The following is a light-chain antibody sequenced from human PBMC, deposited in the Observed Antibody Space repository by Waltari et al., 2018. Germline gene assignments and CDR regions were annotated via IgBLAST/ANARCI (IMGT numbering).Light chain of an antibody. J-gene: IGKJ2*01. V-gene: IGKV3-20*01. Sequence: EIVLTQSPDTLSLSPGDRAALSCRASQSLSSSYLAWYQQKPGQAPRLLIYGASSRATGIPDRFSGSGSETDFTLTISRLEPEDFGVYYCQQYDSTPYTFGQGTKLEIK. CDR1: QSLSSSY. CDR3: QQYDSTPYT. CDR2: GAS.